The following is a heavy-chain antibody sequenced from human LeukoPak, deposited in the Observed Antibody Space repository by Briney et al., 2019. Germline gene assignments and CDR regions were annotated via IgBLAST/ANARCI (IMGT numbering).Heavy chain of an antibody. CDR1: GYTFTGYY. J-gene: IGHJ4*02. Sequence: ASVKVSCKASGYTFTGYYMHWVRQAPGQGLEWMGWINPNSGGTNYAQKFQGRVTMTRDTSISTAYMELSRLRSDDTAVYYCGRVDYYDSSVYYSDWGQGTLVTVSS. V-gene: IGHV1-2*02. CDR3: GRVDYYDSSVYYSD. CDR2: INPNSGGT. D-gene: IGHD3-22*01.